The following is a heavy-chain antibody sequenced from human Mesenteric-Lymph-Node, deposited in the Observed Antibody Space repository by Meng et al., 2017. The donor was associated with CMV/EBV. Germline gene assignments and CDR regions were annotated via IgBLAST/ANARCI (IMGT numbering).Heavy chain of an antibody. D-gene: IGHD6-13*01. CDR2: ISAYNGNT. CDR3: ARDLYSSSWYATSPDY. V-gene: IGHV1-18*04. J-gene: IGHJ4*02. Sequence: YTFTGYGISWVRQAPGQGLEWMGWISAYNGNTNYAQKLQGRVTMTTDTSTSTAYMELRSLRSDDTAVYYCARDLYSSSWYATSPDYWGQGTLVTVSS. CDR1: YTFTGYG.